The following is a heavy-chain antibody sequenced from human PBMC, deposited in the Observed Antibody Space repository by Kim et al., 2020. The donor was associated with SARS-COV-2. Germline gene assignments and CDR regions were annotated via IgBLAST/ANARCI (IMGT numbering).Heavy chain of an antibody. J-gene: IGHJ3*02. Sequence: NPSPQSGVPISLDTSKTQFSLKLGSVTAADTAVYYCARAGIVGATRAFDIWGQGTMVTVSS. CDR3: ARAGIVGATRAFDI. V-gene: IGHV4-39*07. D-gene: IGHD1-26*01.